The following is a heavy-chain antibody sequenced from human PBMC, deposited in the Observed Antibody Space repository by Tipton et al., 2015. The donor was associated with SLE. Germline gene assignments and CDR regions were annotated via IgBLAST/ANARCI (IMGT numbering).Heavy chain of an antibody. J-gene: IGHJ4*02. CDR2: IYYSGST. D-gene: IGHD1-1*01. CDR1: GGSFSGYY. Sequence: TLSLTCAVYGGSFSGYYWSWIRQPPGKGLEWIGYIYYSGSTNYNPSLKSRVTISVDTSKKQFSLKLNSVTAADTAVYYCASGFNFYFDYWGQGTLVTVSS. V-gene: IGHV4-59*12. CDR3: ASGFNFYFDY.